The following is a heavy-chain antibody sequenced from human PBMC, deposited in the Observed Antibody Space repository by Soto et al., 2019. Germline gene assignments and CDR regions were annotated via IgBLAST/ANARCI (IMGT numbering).Heavy chain of an antibody. J-gene: IGHJ4*02. CDR3: AIGWGYDSNAYYYAY. Sequence: QVQLVQSGAEVRKPGSSVKVSCKASGGTFSRHAISWVRQAPGQGLEWMGGIIPIFGTANHAQKFQGRVTIIEDESTSTVYMELSSLRSEDTAMYYCAIGWGYDSNAYYYAYWGQGTLVIVSS. CDR2: IIPIFGTA. D-gene: IGHD3-22*01. CDR1: GGTFSRHA. V-gene: IGHV1-69*01.